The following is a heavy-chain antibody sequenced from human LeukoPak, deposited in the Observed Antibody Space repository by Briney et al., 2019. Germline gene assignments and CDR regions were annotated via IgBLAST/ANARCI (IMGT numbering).Heavy chain of an antibody. V-gene: IGHV1-2*02. CDR3: ARSLTANHGEYLSE. CDR2: INPNSGGT. CDR1: GYTFINYY. J-gene: IGHJ1*01. Sequence: ASVKVSCKASGYTFINYYMHWVRQAPGQGLEWMGWINPNSGGTNYAQKFQGRVTMTKDTSISTAYMELSRLRSDDTAVYYCARSLTANHGEYLSESDQATLVAVSS. D-gene: IGHD2-21*02.